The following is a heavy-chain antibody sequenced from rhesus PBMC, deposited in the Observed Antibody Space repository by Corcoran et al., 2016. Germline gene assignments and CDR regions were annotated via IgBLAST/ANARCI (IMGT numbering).Heavy chain of an antibody. J-gene: IGHJ4*01. CDR2: SYGSRGST. CDR3: ARHERLTGLDY. Sequence: QVQLQESGPGLVKPSETLSLTCAVSGGSISGGYDWSWIRPPSGKGLEWIGYSYGSRGSTNYKPSLKSRVTMSKDTSKNQFSLNLRSVTAADTAVYFCARHERLTGLDYWGQGVLVTVSS. CDR1: GGSISGGYD. D-gene: IGHD7-45*01. V-gene: IGHV4-76*01.